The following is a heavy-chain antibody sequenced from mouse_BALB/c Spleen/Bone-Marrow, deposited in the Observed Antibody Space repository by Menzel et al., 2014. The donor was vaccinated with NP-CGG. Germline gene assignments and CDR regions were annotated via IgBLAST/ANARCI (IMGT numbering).Heavy chain of an antibody. D-gene: IGHD1-1*01. V-gene: IGHV2-9*02. CDR2: IWAGGST. Sequence: VMLVESGPGLVAPSQRLSIPCTVSGFSLTSYGVHWVRQPPGKGLEWLGVIWAGGSTNYNSALMSRLSISKDNSKSQVFLKMNSLQTDDTAMYYCAREGGYYYGSRVAWFAYWGQGTLVTVSA. CDR3: AREGGYYYGSRVAWFAY. CDR1: GFSLTSYG. J-gene: IGHJ3*01.